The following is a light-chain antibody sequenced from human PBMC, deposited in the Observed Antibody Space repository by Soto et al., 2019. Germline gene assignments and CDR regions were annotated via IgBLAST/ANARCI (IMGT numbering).Light chain of an antibody. Sequence: QSALTQPASVSGSPGQSITISCTGTSXDVGGYNYVSWYQQHPGKAPKLMIYEVSDRPSGVSNRFSGSKSGNTASLTISGLQAEDEADYYCSSYTITSTYVFGTGTKVTVL. CDR1: SXDVGGYNY. CDR2: EVS. J-gene: IGLJ1*01. V-gene: IGLV2-14*01. CDR3: SSYTITSTYV.